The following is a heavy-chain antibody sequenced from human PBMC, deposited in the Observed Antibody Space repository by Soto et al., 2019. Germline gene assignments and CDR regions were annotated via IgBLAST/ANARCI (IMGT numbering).Heavy chain of an antibody. D-gene: IGHD6-13*01. CDR1: GFTFSSYA. CDR3: ATGGEQQLVLPIDY. J-gene: IGHJ4*02. Sequence: EVQLLESGGGLVQPGGSLRLSCAASGFTFSSYAMSWVRQAPGKGLEWVSAISGSGGSTYYADSVKGRFTISRDNSKNTLYLQRNSLRAEDTAVYYCATGGEQQLVLPIDYWGQGTLVTVSS. V-gene: IGHV3-23*01. CDR2: ISGSGGST.